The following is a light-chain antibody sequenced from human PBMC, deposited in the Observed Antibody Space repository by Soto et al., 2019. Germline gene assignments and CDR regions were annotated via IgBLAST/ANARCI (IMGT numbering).Light chain of an antibody. CDR1: QSITNY. CDR2: AAS. Sequence: DIQMTQSPSSLSASVGDRVTITCRASQSITNYLNWYQQKPGKAPKLLIYAASSLQSGQSGVPARFSGSGSGTDFTLTISSPQFEDFATYYCQQSYSIPLTFGGGTKVEIK. V-gene: IGKV1-39*01. CDR3: QQSYSIPLT. J-gene: IGKJ4*01.